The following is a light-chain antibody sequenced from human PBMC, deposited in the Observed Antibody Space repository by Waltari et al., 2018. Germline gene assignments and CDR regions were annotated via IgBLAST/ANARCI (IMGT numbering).Light chain of an antibody. V-gene: IGKV3-20*01. Sequence: EFVLTQSPDTLSLPPGVRATLTCRASPSLGRSRLAWYQQKPGQAPRLLRYAASSRATGIPDRFSGSGSGTDFSLTISRVEPEDVAVYYCQQYSSSVMYTFGQGTKLEIQ. CDR1: PSLGRSR. J-gene: IGKJ2*01. CDR2: AAS. CDR3: QQYSSSVMYT.